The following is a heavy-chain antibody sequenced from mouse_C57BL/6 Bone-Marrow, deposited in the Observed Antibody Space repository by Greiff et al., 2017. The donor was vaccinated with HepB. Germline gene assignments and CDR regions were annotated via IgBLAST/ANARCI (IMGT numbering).Heavy chain of an antibody. Sequence: QVQLQQPGTELVKPGASVKLSCKASGYTFTSYWMHWVQQRPGQGLEWIGNINPSNGGTNYNEKFKSKATLTVDKSSSTAYMQLSSLTSEDSAVYDCARGYYGNYVGWVFAYWGQGTLVTVSA. CDR1: GYTFTSYW. CDR2: INPSNGGT. CDR3: ARGYYGNYVGWVFAY. V-gene: IGHV1-53*01. J-gene: IGHJ3*01. D-gene: IGHD2-1*01.